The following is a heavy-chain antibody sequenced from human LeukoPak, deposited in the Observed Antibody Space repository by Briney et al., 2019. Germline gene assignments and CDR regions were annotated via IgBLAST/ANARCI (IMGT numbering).Heavy chain of an antibody. CDR2: IYYSGST. CDR1: GGSISSSSYY. Sequence: PSETLSLTCTVSGGSISSSSYYWGWVRQPPGTGLEWIGSIYYSGSTYYNPSLKSRVTISVDTSKNQFSLKLSSVTAADTAVYYCARLGYRSSTSCYTGGYWGQGTLVTVSS. D-gene: IGHD2-2*02. CDR3: ARLGYRSSTSCYTGGY. V-gene: IGHV4-39*01. J-gene: IGHJ4*02.